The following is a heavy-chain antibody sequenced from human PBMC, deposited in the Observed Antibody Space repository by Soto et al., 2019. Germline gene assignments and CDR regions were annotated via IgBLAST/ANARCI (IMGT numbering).Heavy chain of an antibody. D-gene: IGHD6-13*01. J-gene: IGHJ4*02. CDR3: AAGEASSRNLAPYYLDY. V-gene: IGHV4-59*01. CDR2: IHYSGTT. CDR1: GGSMRNYF. Sequence: SETLSLTCTVSGGSMRNYFWTWIRQPPGKGLEWIGYIHYSGTTSSFPSYNPSLRSRVTISEDTSKNQFSLQLLSVTTADTAVYVCAAGEASSRNLAPYYLDYWGQGALDAVSS.